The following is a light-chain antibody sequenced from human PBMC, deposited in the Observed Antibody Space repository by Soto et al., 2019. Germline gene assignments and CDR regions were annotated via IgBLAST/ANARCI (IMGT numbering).Light chain of an antibody. V-gene: IGLV1-44*01. Sequence: QAVVTQPPSASGTPGQGVTISCSGSSSNIGTNSVNWYQCLPGTAPRLLIYSHGQRPSGVPDRFSVSKSGTSASLAISGLQSEDEADYYCAAWDASLSAYVFGTGTKLTVL. CDR1: SSNIGTNS. J-gene: IGLJ1*01. CDR2: SHG. CDR3: AAWDASLSAYV.